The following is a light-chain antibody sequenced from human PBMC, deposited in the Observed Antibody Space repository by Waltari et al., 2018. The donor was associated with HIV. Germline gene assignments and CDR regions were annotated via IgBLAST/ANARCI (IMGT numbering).Light chain of an antibody. J-gene: IGKJ2*01. Sequence: DIQMTQSPSSLSSSVGNGVTITSRASQSISRSLNWYQQKPGKAPKRLIHSTSSLQRGVPSRFSGSGSGTEFTLTISGLQFEDSATYYCQQSYTSPHTFGQGTNVEIK. CDR3: QQSYTSPHT. CDR1: QSISRS. V-gene: IGKV1-39*01. CDR2: STS.